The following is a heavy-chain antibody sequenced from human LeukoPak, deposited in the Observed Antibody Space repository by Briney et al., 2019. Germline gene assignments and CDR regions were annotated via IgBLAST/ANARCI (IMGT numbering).Heavy chain of an antibody. CDR2: IYSGGST. V-gene: IGHV3-53*04. J-gene: IGHJ4*02. CDR3: ARAVYVWGSYRSYYFDY. CDR1: GFTVSSNY. Sequence: GGSLRLSCAASGFTVSSNYMSWVRQAPGKGLEGVSVIYSGGSTYYADSVKGRFTISRHNSKNTLYLQMNSLRAEDTAVYYCARAVYVWGSYRSYYFDYWGQGTLVTVSS. D-gene: IGHD3-16*02.